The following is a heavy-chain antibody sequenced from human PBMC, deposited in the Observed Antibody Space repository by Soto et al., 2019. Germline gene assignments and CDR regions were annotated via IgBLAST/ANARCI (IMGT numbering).Heavy chain of an antibody. CDR2: MYTTGIT. Sequence: QVQLQESGPGLVKPSETLSLACTVSRGSISTYYWNWIRQPAGKEMEWIGRMYTTGITDYNPSLKSRVTMSVDTSKNQFSLNLSSATAADTAVYFCARAHGAALHHWYFDVWGRGTLVAVSS. CDR1: RGSISTYY. J-gene: IGHJ2*01. D-gene: IGHD6-13*01. CDR3: ARAHGAALHHWYFDV. V-gene: IGHV4-4*07.